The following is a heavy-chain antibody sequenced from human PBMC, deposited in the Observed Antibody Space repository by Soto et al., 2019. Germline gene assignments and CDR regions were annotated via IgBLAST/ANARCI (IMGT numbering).Heavy chain of an antibody. CDR3: AREWSIAARRGGYYFDY. J-gene: IGHJ4*02. Sequence: GASVKVSCKASGYTFTSYGISWVRQAPGQGLEWMGGIIPIFGTANYAQKFQGRVTITADESTSTAYMELSSLRSEDTAVYYCAREWSIAARRGGYYFDYWGQGTLVTVSS. V-gene: IGHV1-69*13. CDR2: IIPIFGTA. CDR1: GYTFTSYG. D-gene: IGHD6-6*01.